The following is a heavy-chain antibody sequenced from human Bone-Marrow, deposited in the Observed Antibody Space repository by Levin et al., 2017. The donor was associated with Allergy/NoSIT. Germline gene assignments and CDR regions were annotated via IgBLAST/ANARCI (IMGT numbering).Heavy chain of an antibody. CDR1: GYTLTELS. V-gene: IGHV1-24*01. CDR3: ATVPPHQTKPDYGMDV. Sequence: ASVKVSCKVSGYTLTELSMHWVRQAPGKGLEWMGGFDPEDGETIYAQKFQGRVTMTEDTSTDTAYMELSSLRSEDTAVYYCATVPPHQTKPDYGMDVWGQGTTVTVSS. J-gene: IGHJ6*02. D-gene: IGHD1-14*01. CDR2: FDPEDGET.